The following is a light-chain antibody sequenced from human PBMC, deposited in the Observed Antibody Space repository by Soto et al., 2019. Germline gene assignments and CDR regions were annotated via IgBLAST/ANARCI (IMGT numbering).Light chain of an antibody. CDR3: HQYNSWPPGT. J-gene: IGKJ2*01. CDR1: RGVSTKF. V-gene: IGKV3-15*01. Sequence: EIVLTQSPGTLSLSPGERAALSSRASRGVSTKFLAWYQQKPGQAPRLLISDASTRATGIPARFSGSGSGTEFTLTISSLQSEDFALYYCHQYNSWPPGTFGQGTKVDI. CDR2: DAS.